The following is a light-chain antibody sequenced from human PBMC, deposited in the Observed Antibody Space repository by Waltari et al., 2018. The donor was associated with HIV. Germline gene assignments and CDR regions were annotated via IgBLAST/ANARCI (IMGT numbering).Light chain of an antibody. Sequence: QLVLTQSASASASLGASVKLTCTLRSGYTAYDIAWHQQQAEKGPRYLMKVNSDGSYSRGDGIPDRFSGSSSEAERYLTISSLQSEDEADYYCQTWDTGIRVFGGGTKLTVL. CDR2: VNSDGSY. CDR1: SGYTAYD. CDR3: QTWDTGIRV. V-gene: IGLV4-69*01. J-gene: IGLJ3*02.